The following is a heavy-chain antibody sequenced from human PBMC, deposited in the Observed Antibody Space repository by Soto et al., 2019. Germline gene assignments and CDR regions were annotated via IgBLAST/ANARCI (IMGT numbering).Heavy chain of an antibody. CDR3: ARYEGDDGVLFYY. J-gene: IGHJ4*01. CDR2: IYYSGST. Sequence: WGTLWLTCTVSEGCLSSNSIYWGLIRQHPGKGLEWIGSIYYSGSTYYNASLKSRVTISVDTSKNQFSLKLSSVTAADTAVYYCARYEGDDGVLFYYRGQRTLVPVSA. D-gene: IGHD3-10*01. V-gene: IGHV4-39*01. CDR1: EGCLSSNSIY.